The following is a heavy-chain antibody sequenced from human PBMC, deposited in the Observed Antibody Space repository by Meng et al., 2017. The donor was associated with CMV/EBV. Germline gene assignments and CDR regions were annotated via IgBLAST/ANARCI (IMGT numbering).Heavy chain of an antibody. CDR2: INHSGGT. D-gene: IGHD4-11*01. Sequence: VYGGSFHACYWSWIRPPPGKGLEWLGEINHSGGTNYNPSLKSRVTISVDTSKNQFSLKLSSVTAADTAVYYCARGKVKGYYYYGMDVWGQGTMVTVSS. J-gene: IGHJ6*02. CDR3: ARGKVKGYYYYGMDV. V-gene: IGHV4-34*01. CDR1: GGSFHACY.